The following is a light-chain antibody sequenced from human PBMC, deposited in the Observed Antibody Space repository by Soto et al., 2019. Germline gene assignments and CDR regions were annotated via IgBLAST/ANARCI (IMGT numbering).Light chain of an antibody. V-gene: IGKV1-5*01. CDR3: QQYESYFT. J-gene: IGKJ2*01. Sequence: DIQMTQSPSTLSASVGDRVTIACRASQSISYRLAWYQQKSGKAPKLLIYDASSLESGVPSRFSGVGSGSEFTLTITDLQPDDFATYFCQQYESYFTFCQGTKLGLK. CDR2: DAS. CDR1: QSISYR.